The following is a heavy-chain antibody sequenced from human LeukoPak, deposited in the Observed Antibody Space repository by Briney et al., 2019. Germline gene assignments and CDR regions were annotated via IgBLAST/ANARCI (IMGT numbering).Heavy chain of an antibody. Sequence: SETLSLTCTVSGGSISSGRYFWSWIRQPAGKGLEWIGRIYTSGGTNYNPSLKSRVTISVGTSENQFSLKLSSVTAADTAVYYCARAHWYYYDSSGYYPFDYWGQGTLVTVSS. V-gene: IGHV4-61*02. CDR2: IYTSGGT. CDR3: ARAHWYYYDSSGYYPFDY. J-gene: IGHJ4*02. D-gene: IGHD3-22*01. CDR1: GGSISSGRYF.